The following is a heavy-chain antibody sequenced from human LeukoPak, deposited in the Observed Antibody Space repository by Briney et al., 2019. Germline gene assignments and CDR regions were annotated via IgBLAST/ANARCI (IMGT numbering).Heavy chain of an antibody. CDR2: IYYSGST. CDR3: ARHGDDQLLLNWFDP. Sequence: SETLSLTCTVSGGSISSSSYYWGWIRQPPGKGLEWIGSIYYSGSTYYNPSLKSRVTISVDTSKNQFSLKLSSVTAADTAVYYCARHGDDQLLLNWFDPWGQGTLVTVSS. J-gene: IGHJ5*02. V-gene: IGHV4-39*01. D-gene: IGHD2-2*01. CDR1: GGSISSSSYY.